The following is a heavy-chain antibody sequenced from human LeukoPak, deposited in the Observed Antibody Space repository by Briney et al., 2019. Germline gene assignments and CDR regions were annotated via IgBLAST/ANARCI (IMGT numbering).Heavy chain of an antibody. CDR2: ISPNSGGT. CDR1: GYTFTGYY. J-gene: IGHJ3*02. CDR3: ARVGKYSGSYRNDAFDI. Sequence: ASVKVSCKASGYTFTGYYMHWVRQAPGQGLEWMGWISPNSGGTNYAQKFQGWVTMTRDTSISTAYMELSRLRSDDTAVYYCARVGKYSGSYRNDAFDIWGQGTMVTVSS. V-gene: IGHV1-2*04. D-gene: IGHD1-26*01.